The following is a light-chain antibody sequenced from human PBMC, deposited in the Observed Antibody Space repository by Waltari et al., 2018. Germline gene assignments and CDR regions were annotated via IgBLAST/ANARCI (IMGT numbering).Light chain of an antibody. CDR1: SSNIGNNY. CDR2: EVN. Sequence: QSVLTQPPSVSAAPGQRVTISCSGGSSNIGNNYLSWYRQFPGTSPKLLIYEVNGRPAGVPGRFSGSKSGTSATLDITGLQAGDEADYYCGTWDSSLSGAVFGGGTHLTVL. V-gene: IGLV1-51*02. CDR3: GTWDSSLSGAV. J-gene: IGLJ7*01.